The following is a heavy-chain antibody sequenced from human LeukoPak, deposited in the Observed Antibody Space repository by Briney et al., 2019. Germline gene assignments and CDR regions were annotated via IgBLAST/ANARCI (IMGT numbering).Heavy chain of an antibody. D-gene: IGHD3-22*01. V-gene: IGHV4-39*01. CDR3: ARLKGRYYYDSSGYAFDI. J-gene: IGHJ3*02. CDR1: GGSISSSSYY. CDR2: IYYSGST. Sequence: SETLSLTCTVSGGSISSSSYYWGWIRQPPGKGLEWIGSIYYSGSTYYNPSLKSRVTISVDTSKNQFSLKLSSVTAADTAVYYCARLKGRYYYDSSGYAFDIWGQGTMVTVSS.